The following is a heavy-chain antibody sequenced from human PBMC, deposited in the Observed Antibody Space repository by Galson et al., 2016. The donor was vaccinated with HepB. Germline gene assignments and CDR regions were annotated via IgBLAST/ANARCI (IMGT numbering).Heavy chain of an antibody. CDR1: GFTFSSYW. CDR3: YYWGD. Sequence: SLRLSCAASGFTFSSYWMYWVRQAPGKGLVWVSHINSDGSRTSYADSVKGRFTISRDNAKKTLYLQMNSETLYVSEKSGHYYWGDWGQGSLVTVSS. V-gene: IGHV3-74*01. D-gene: IGHD3-22*01. J-gene: IGHJ4*02. CDR2: INSDGSRT.